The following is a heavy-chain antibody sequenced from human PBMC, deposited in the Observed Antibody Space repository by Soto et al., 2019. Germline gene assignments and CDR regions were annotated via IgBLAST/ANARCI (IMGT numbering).Heavy chain of an antibody. CDR2: IFSSGTT. CDR3: ARVGYCSSTPCWPIGYFEY. CDR1: GDSISSFY. Sequence: QVQLQESGPGLVKPSETLSLTCTVSGDSISSFYWTWIRKPPGKGLEWVGYIFSSGTTNYNPSLKSRVTISVDTAENQFSLKLTSVTAADTAVYYCARVGYCSSTPCWPIGYFEYWGQGTLVTVSS. J-gene: IGHJ4*02. V-gene: IGHV4-59*01. D-gene: IGHD2-2*01.